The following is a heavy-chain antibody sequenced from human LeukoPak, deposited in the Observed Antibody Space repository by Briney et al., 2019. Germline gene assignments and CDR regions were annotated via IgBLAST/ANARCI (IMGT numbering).Heavy chain of an antibody. V-gene: IGHV1-2*02. CDR3: ARVPLSGYEGPYFDY. CDR1: GYTFTGYY. CDR2: INPNSGGT. Sequence: ASVKVSCKASGYTFTGYYMHWVRQAPGQGLEWMGWINPNSGGTNYAQKFQGRVTMTRDTSISTAYMELSRLRSDDTAVYYCARVPLSGYEGPYFDYWGQGTLVTVSS. J-gene: IGHJ4*02. D-gene: IGHD5-12*01.